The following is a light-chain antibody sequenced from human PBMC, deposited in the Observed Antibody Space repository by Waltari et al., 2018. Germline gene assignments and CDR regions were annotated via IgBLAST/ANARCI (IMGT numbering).Light chain of an antibody. V-gene: IGKV3-15*01. CDR1: QSINNK. Sequence: EIVMTQSPATLSVSPGERATLSCRASQSINNKLAWYQQRPGQPPRLLIYGASTRATGIPARFSGSGSGTEFTLTISSPQSEDFVVYYCQQSNTGPWTFGQGTKVEI. CDR2: GAS. J-gene: IGKJ1*01. CDR3: QQSNTGPWT.